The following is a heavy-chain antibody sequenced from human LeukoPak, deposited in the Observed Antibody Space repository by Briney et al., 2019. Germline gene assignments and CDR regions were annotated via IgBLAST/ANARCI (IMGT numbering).Heavy chain of an antibody. J-gene: IGHJ4*02. V-gene: IGHV3-23*01. Sequence: GGSLRLSCAASGFTFSSYTMSWVRQAPGKGLEWVSTITTSDGNTYYADSVKGRFTVSRDNSKNTLFLQMNSLRAEDTAVYYCAKESAYCGSDCRSLSDYWGQGTLVTVSS. CDR2: ITTSDGNT. CDR1: GFTFSSYT. D-gene: IGHD2-21*02. CDR3: AKESAYCGSDCRSLSDY.